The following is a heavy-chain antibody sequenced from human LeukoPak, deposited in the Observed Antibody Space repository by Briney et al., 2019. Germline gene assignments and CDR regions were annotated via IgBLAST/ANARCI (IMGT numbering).Heavy chain of an antibody. CDR3: ARDRHTAMVYYYYYMDV. J-gene: IGHJ6*03. Sequence: GGSLRLSCAASGFTFSSHWMSWVRQAPGKGLEWVSSISPSSHYIYYADSVRGRFTISRDNARNSLYLQMNSLRDEDTAVYYCARDRHTAMVYYYYYMDVGGTGTTVPVSS. CDR2: ISPSSHYI. CDR1: GFTFSSHW. D-gene: IGHD5-18*01. V-gene: IGHV3-21*04.